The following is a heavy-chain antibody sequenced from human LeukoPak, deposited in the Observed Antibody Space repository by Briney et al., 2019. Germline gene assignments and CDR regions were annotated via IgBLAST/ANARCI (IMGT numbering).Heavy chain of an antibody. V-gene: IGHV3-15*01. J-gene: IGHJ4*02. CDR3: IHYHLGSYTTDY. CDR1: GFTFSNAW. CDR2: IKSKTEGGTT. D-gene: IGHD3-10*01. Sequence: PGGSLRLSCAASGFTFSNAWMTWFRQAPGKGLEWVGLIKSKTEGGTTDYAAPVKGRFTISRDDSKSRLYLQMNSLKTEDTAVYYCIHYHLGSYTTDYWGQGTLVTVSS.